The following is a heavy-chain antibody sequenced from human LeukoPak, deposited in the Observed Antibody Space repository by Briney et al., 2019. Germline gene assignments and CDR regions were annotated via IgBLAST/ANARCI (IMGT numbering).Heavy chain of an antibody. V-gene: IGHV3-33*01. Sequence: GGSLRLSCAASGFTFSSYGMHWVRQAPGKGLEWWVVIWYEGSKKYYAASVKGRLTISRDNSKNTLYLQMNSLRAEDTAVYYCARDGRGMAVWGQGTTVTVS. CDR3: ARDGRGMAV. J-gene: IGHJ6*02. CDR1: GFTFSSYG. CDR2: IWYEGSKK. D-gene: IGHD1-1*01.